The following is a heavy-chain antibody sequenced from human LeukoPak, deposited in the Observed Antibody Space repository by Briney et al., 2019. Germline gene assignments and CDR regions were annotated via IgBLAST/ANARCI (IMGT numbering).Heavy chain of an antibody. CDR2: ISGSGGTT. Sequence: PGGSLRLSCAASGFTFSSHAMSWVRQAPGKGLEWVSGISGSGGTTYYADSVKGRFTISRDNSKNTLYLQMTSLGAEDTAVFYCAKDHGSSGSPYWYFDLWGRGTLVTVSA. V-gene: IGHV3-23*01. CDR1: GFTFSSHA. J-gene: IGHJ2*01. CDR3: AKDHGSSGSPYWYFDL. D-gene: IGHD3-22*01.